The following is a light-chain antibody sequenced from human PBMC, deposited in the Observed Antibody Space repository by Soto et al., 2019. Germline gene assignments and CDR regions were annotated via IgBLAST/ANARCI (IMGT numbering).Light chain of an antibody. CDR3: QQYNNWPPIT. V-gene: IGKV3-15*01. CDR1: QMISSN. Sequence: EIVMTQSPGTLSVSPGEGATLSCRASQMISSNLAWYQQKPGQAPRLLIYGASTRATGIPARFSGSGSGTEFTLPISSLQSEDFAVYYCQQYNNWPPITFGQGTRLEIK. J-gene: IGKJ5*01. CDR2: GAS.